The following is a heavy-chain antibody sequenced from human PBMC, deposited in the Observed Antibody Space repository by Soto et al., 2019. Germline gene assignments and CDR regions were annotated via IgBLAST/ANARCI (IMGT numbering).Heavy chain of an antibody. Sequence: AASVKVSCKASGYTFTSYAMHWVRQAPGQRLEWMGWINAGNGNTKYSQKFQGRVTITRDTSASTAYMELSSLRSEDTAVYYCARGLSGIAAAGTRFDPWGQGTLVTVS. V-gene: IGHV1-3*01. D-gene: IGHD6-13*01. CDR1: GYTFTSYA. CDR2: INAGNGNT. J-gene: IGHJ5*02. CDR3: ARGLSGIAAAGTRFDP.